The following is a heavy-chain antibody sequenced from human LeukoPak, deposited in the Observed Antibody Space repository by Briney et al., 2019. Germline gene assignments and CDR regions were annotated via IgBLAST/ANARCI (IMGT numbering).Heavy chain of an antibody. D-gene: IGHD3-9*01. CDR2: ISSSSSTI. J-gene: IGHJ6*03. V-gene: IGHV3-48*01. CDR3: ARVLRYFDWLEGYYMDV. CDR1: GFTFSSYS. Sequence: GGSLRLSCAASGFTFSSYSMNWVRQAPGKGLEWVSYISSSSSTIYYADSVKGRFTISRDNAENSLYLQMNSLRAEDTAVHYCARVLRYFDWLEGYYMDVWGKGTTVTVSS.